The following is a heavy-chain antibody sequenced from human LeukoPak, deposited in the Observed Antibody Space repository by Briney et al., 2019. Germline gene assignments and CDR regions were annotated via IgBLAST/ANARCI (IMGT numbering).Heavy chain of an antibody. V-gene: IGHV4-34*01. Sequence: SETLSLTCAVYGGSFSGYYWSWIRQPPGKGLEWIGEINHSGSTNSNPSLKSRVTISVDTSKNQFSLKLTSVTAADTAVYHCAGDYRGSLDYWGQGTLVTVSS. CDR2: INHSGST. J-gene: IGHJ4*02. CDR1: GGSFSGYY. CDR3: AGDYRGSLDY. D-gene: IGHD3-10*01.